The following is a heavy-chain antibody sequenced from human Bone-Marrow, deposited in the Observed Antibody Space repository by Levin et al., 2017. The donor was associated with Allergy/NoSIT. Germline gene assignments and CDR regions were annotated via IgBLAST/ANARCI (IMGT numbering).Heavy chain of an antibody. Sequence: GESLKISCAASGFTFSSYAMHWVRLAPGKGLEWVAVITFDGSTKYFADSVQGRLTISRDNSKNTLYLQLDSLRAEDTAVYYCAKDVSLAGVTSEYFDYWGQGTLVTVSS. V-gene: IGHV3-30*18. CDR1: GFTFSSYA. CDR3: AKDVSLAGVTSEYFDY. CDR2: ITFDGSTK. D-gene: IGHD3-3*01. J-gene: IGHJ4*02.